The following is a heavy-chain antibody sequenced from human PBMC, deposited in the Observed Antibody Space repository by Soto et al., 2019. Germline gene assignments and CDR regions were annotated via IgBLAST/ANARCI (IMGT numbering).Heavy chain of an antibody. Sequence: EVQLVESGGGLVQPGGSLRLSCEASRGAFGDYWMHWVRQAPGKGLVWVSRINRDANDIIYADSVKGRFTASRDNAKNMVFLQMNSRRVEDTAVYYCARDVPHKGFDSWGQGTLVTVSS. CDR1: RGAFGDYW. J-gene: IGHJ5*01. D-gene: IGHD3-10*02. V-gene: IGHV3-74*01. CDR3: ARDVPHKGFDS. CDR2: INRDANDI.